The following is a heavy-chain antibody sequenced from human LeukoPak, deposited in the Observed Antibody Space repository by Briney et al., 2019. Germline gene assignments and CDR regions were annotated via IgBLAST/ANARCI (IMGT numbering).Heavy chain of an antibody. V-gene: IGHV4-34*01. Sequence: SETLSLTCAVYGGSFSGYYWSWIRQPPGKGLEWIGEINHSGSTNYNPSLKSRVTISVDTSKNQFSLKLSSVTAADTAVYYCARQRITTVRGTSRAFDIWGQGTMVTVSS. CDR2: INHSGST. CDR3: ARQRITTVRGTSRAFDI. J-gene: IGHJ3*02. D-gene: IGHD3-10*01. CDR1: GGSFSGYY.